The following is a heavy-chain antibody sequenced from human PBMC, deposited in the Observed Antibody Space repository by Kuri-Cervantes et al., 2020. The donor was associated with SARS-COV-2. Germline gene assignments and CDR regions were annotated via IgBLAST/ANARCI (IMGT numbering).Heavy chain of an antibody. CDR3: AREENSSWSNWFDP. V-gene: IGHV1-18*04. CDR1: GYTFTGYY. J-gene: IGHJ5*02. CDR2: ISAYNGNT. D-gene: IGHD6-13*01. Sequence: ASVKVSCKASGYTFTGYYMHWVRQAPGQGLEWMGWISAYNGNTNYAQKLQGRVTMTTDTSTSTAYMELRSLRSDDTAVYYCAREENSSWSNWFDPWGQGTLVTVSS.